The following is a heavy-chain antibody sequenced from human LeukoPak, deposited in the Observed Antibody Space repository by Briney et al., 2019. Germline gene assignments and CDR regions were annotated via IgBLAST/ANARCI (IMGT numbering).Heavy chain of an antibody. CDR3: AAGDSSGPALSNFDY. Sequence: ASVKVSCKVSGYTLTELSMHWVRQAPGKGLEWMGGFDPEDGETIYAQKFQGRVTMTEDTSTDTAYMELSSLRSEDTAVYYCAAGDSSGPALSNFDYWGQGTLVTVSS. CDR1: GYTLTELS. D-gene: IGHD3-22*01. V-gene: IGHV1-24*01. J-gene: IGHJ4*02. CDR2: FDPEDGET.